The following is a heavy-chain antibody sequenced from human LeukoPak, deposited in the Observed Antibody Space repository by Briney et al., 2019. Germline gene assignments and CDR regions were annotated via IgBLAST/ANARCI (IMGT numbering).Heavy chain of an antibody. D-gene: IGHD3-9*01. CDR1: GFTFSNCW. CDR3: ARDKRYFDWSRSYGMDV. J-gene: IGHJ6*02. Sequence: GGSLRLSCAASGFTFSNCWMSWVRQAPGKGLEGVANINQDGSKKYYVDSVKGRFTISRDNAKNPLYLQMNSLRAEDTAVYYCARDKRYFDWSRSYGMDVWGQGTTVTVSS. CDR2: INQDGSKK. V-gene: IGHV3-7*01.